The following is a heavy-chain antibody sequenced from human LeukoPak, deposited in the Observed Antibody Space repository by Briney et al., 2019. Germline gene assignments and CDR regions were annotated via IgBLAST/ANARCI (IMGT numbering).Heavy chain of an antibody. CDR3: ANSDGYSYDLYYFDY. V-gene: IGHV3-15*01. CDR1: GFTFSNAW. D-gene: IGHD5-18*01. CDR2: IKSKTDGGTT. J-gene: IGHJ4*02. Sequence: GGSLRLSCAASGFTFSNAWMSWVRQAPGKGLEWVGRIKSKTDGGTTDYAAPVKGRFTISRDDSKNTLYLQMNSLRAEDTAVYYCANSDGYSYDLYYFDYWGQGTLVTVSS.